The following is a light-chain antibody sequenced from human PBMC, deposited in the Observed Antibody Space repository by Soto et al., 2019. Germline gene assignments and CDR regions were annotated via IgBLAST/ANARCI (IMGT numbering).Light chain of an antibody. V-gene: IGLV2-14*03. Sequence: QSALTQPDSVSGSTGQSITISCTGSSSDIGHYNFVSWYQHHPGKAPKLIIYDVSDRPSGGSNRFSGSKSGNTASLTISGLQAEDEAAYYSSSYATYRDVRLGGGTKHTVL. CDR2: DVS. CDR3: SSYATYRDVR. J-gene: IGLJ2*01. CDR1: SSDIGHYNF.